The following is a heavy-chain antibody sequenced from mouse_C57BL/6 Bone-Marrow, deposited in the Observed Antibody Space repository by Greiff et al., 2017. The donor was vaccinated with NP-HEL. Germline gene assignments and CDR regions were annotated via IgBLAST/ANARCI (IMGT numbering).Heavy chain of an antibody. CDR3: ESIYGYPFAY. CDR1: GFTFSSYA. D-gene: IGHD2-2*01. J-gene: IGHJ3*01. CDR2: ISDGGSYT. V-gene: IGHV5-4*03. Sequence: EVMLVESGGGLVKPGGSLKLSCAASGFTFSSYAMSWVRQTPEKRLEWVATISDGGSYTYYPDNVKGRFTISRDNAKNTLYLQMSHLKSEDTAMYYCESIYGYPFAYWGQGTLVTVSA.